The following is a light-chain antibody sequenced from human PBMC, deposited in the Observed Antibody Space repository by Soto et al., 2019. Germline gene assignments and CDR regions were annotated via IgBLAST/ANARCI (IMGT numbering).Light chain of an antibody. Sequence: QSVLTQPPSASGTPGQRVTISCSGSSSNIGSNTVSWYQQLPGTAPKLLIYSNNQRPSAVPDRFSGSKSGTSASLAISGLQSEDEADYYCAAWDDSLNGYVFGAGTKLTVL. CDR2: SNN. CDR1: SSNIGSNT. V-gene: IGLV1-44*01. CDR3: AAWDDSLNGYV. J-gene: IGLJ1*01.